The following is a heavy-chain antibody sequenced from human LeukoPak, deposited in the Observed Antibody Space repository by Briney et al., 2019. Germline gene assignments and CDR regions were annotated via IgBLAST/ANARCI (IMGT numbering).Heavy chain of an antibody. D-gene: IGHD3-10*01. CDR2: IYYSGST. V-gene: IGHV4-59*01. CDR1: GGSISSYY. J-gene: IGHJ4*02. Sequence: SETLSLTCTVSGGSISSYYWSWIRQPPGKGLEWIGYIYYSGSTNYNPSLKSRVTISVDTSKNQFSLKLSSVTAADTAVYYCARWGSGSRHFDYWGQGTLVTVSS. CDR3: ARWGSGSRHFDY.